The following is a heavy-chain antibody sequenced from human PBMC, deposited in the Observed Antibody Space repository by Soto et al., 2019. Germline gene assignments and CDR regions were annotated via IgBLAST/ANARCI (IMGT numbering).Heavy chain of an antibody. CDR1: GGSISSSSYY. J-gene: IGHJ4*02. CDR2: TYYNSKRYK. V-gene: IGHV6-1*01. CDR3: TRGWLGHGFDY. D-gene: IGHD6-19*01. Sequence: SETLSLTCTVSGGSISSSSYYWGWIRQPPSRGLEWLGRTYYNSKRYKDYAVSVKGRIDINPDTSKNLFSLQLNSVTPEDTAVYYCTRGWLGHGFDYWGQGTLVTVSS.